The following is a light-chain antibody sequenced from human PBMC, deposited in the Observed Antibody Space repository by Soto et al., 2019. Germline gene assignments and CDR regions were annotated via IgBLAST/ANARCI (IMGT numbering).Light chain of an antibody. J-gene: IGKJ1*01. CDR2: DVS. CDR3: QHCNTSWT. V-gene: IGKV1-5*01. CDR1: QSISTW. Sequence: DIQMTQSPSTLSASVGDRVTITCRASQSISTWLAWYQQKTGKAPKLLIYDVSSLESGVPSRFSGSGSGTEFTLTISSLQPDDFATYYCQHCNTSWTFGQGTKVDIK.